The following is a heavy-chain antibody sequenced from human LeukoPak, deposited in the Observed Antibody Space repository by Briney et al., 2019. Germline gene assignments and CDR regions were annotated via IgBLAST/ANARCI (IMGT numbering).Heavy chain of an antibody. V-gene: IGHV1-8*03. Sequence: ASVKVSCKASGYTFTSYDINWVRQATGQGLEWMGWMNPNSGNTGYAQKFQGRVTITRNTSISTAYMELSSLRSEDTAVYYCARVLQRITMVRGVITDAFDIWGQGTLVTVSS. CDR2: MNPNSGNT. CDR1: GYTFTSYD. D-gene: IGHD3-10*01. J-gene: IGHJ3*02. CDR3: ARVLQRITMVRGVITDAFDI.